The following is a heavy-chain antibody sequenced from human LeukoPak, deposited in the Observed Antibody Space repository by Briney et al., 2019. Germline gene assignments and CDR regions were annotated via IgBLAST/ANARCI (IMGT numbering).Heavy chain of an antibody. V-gene: IGHV4-39*01. J-gene: IGHJ4*02. CDR3: ATQDSSHY. Sequence: PSETLSLTCTVSGDSVSSTNYYWGWIRQPPGRGLEWIASIRYNESAYYSPSLKSRATISVDTSKNQFSLRLRSLTATDTAVYYCATQDSSHYWGQGTLVTVSS. D-gene: IGHD3-22*01. CDR1: GDSVSSTNYY. CDR2: IRYNESA.